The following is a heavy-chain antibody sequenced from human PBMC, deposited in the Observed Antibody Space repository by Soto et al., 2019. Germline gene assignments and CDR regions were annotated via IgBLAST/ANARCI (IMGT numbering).Heavy chain of an antibody. CDR1: GGSISSYY. J-gene: IGHJ4*02. Sequence: QVQLQESGPGLVKPSETLSLTCTVSGGSISSYYWSWIRQPPGKGLEWIGYIYYSGSTNYNPSLKSRVTISVDTSKNQFSLRLTSVTAADTAVYYCASLSPGRYYFDYWGQGILVTVSS. D-gene: IGHD3-10*01. V-gene: IGHV4-59*01. CDR2: IYYSGST. CDR3: ASLSPGRYYFDY.